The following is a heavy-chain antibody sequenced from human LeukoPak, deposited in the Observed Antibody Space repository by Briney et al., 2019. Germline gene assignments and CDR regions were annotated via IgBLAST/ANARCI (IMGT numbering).Heavy chain of an antibody. CDR1: GVTFSSYA. V-gene: IGHV3-23*01. CDR3: ARPPRYYYDSSGYYYSDY. J-gene: IGHJ4*02. D-gene: IGHD3-22*01. Sequence: GGSLRLSCAASGVTFSSYAMSWVRQAPGKGLEWVSAISGSGGSTYYADSVKGRFTISRDNSKNTLYLQMNSLRDEDTAVYYCARPPRYYYDSSGYYYSDYWGQGTLVTVSP. CDR2: ISGSGGST.